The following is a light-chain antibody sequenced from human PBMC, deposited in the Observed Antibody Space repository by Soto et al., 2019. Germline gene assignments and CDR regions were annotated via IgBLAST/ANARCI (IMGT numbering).Light chain of an antibody. CDR2: EVS. V-gene: IGLV2-14*01. Sequence: QSALTQPASVSGSPGQSITISCTGTSSDVGAYNYVSWYQQHPGKAPKLMIYEVSNRPSGVSNRFSASKSGNTASLTISGLQAEDEADYYCSSYAGSYTFVFGTGTKLTVL. CDR1: SSDVGAYNY. CDR3: SSYAGSYTFV. J-gene: IGLJ1*01.